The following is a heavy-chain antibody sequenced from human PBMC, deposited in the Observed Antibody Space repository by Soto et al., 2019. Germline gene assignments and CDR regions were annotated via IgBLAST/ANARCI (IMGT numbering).Heavy chain of an antibody. Sequence: GETLKISCKGSGYSFTSYWIGWVRQMPGKGLGWMGIIYPGDSDTRYSPSFQGQVTISADKSISTAYLQWSSLKASDTAMYYCARHRDSGSYYFDYWGQGTLVTVSS. D-gene: IGHD1-26*01. J-gene: IGHJ4*02. CDR1: GYSFTSYW. CDR2: IYPGDSDT. CDR3: ARHRDSGSYYFDY. V-gene: IGHV5-51*01.